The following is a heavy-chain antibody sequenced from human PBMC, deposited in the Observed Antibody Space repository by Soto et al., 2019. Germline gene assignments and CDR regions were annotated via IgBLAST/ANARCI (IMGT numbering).Heavy chain of an antibody. V-gene: IGHV1-69*06. D-gene: IGHD3-9*01. CDR3: ARGGYDILTGYYYYYGMDV. Sequence: AASVKVSCKASGGTLSSYAISWVRQAPGQGLEWMGGIIPIFGTANYAQKFQGRVTITADKSTSTAYMELSSLRSEDTAVYYCARGGYDILTGYYYYYGMDVWGQGTTVTVSS. CDR2: IIPIFGTA. CDR1: GGTLSSYA. J-gene: IGHJ6*02.